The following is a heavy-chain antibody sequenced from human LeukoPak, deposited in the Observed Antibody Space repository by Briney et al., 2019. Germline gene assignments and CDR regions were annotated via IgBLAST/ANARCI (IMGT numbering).Heavy chain of an antibody. Sequence: SETLSLTCTVSGGSISSGDYYWSWIRQAPGKGLEWIGYISYSGSTYYNPSLKSRVTMSVDTSKNQFSLKLSSVTAADTAVYYCAREFAWVPLFTWGQGTLVPVSS. CDR3: AREFAWVPLFT. CDR2: ISYSGST. V-gene: IGHV4-30-4*01. D-gene: IGHD1-26*01. J-gene: IGHJ5*02. CDR1: GGSISSGDYY.